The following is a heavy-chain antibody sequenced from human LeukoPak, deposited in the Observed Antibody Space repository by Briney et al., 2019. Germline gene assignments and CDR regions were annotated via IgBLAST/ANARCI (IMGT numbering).Heavy chain of an antibody. CDR2: FDPEVGET. V-gene: IGHV1-24*01. Sequence: ASVKVSCKVTGNTLSEFSMHWVRQSPGKGLEWMGGFDPEVGETVYAQKFQGRVTMTEDTSTETAYMERSSLRSEDTAVYYCATDLLAGGLKTFDPWGQGTLVTVSS. CDR3: ATDLLAGGLKTFDP. J-gene: IGHJ5*02. CDR1: GNTLSEFS.